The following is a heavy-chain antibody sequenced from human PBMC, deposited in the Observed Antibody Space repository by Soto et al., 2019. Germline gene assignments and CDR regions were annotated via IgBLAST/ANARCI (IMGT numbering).Heavy chain of an antibody. CDR3: ARGGYCISNTCSVLDY. V-gene: IGHV3-33*01. CDR2: IWYDGSNK. CDR1: GFTFSSYV. J-gene: IGHJ4*02. D-gene: IGHD2-15*01. Sequence: GGSLRLSCAASGFTFSSYVMHWVRQAPGKGLEWVAVIWYDGSNKYYADSVTGRFTISRDNSKNTLYLQMSSLRAEDTAVYYCARGGYCISNTCSVLDYWGQGTLVTVSS.